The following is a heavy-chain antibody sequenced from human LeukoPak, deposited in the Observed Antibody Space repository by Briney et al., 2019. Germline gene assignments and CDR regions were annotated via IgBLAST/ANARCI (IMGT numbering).Heavy chain of an antibody. CDR3: AREVGMALSEYYYYGMDV. V-gene: IGHV3-48*01. CDR1: GFTSSSYG. Sequence: PGGSLRLSCAASGFTSSSYGMNWVRQAPGKGLEGVSYISSSSSTIYYADSVKGRFTISRDNAKNSLYLQMNSLRAEDTAVYYCAREVGMALSEYYYYGMDVWGQGTTVTVSS. D-gene: IGHD2/OR15-2a*01. J-gene: IGHJ6*02. CDR2: ISSSSSTI.